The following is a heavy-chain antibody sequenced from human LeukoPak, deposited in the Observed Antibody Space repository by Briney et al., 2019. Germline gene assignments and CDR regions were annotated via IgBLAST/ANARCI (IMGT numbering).Heavy chain of an antibody. Sequence: GASVKVSCKASGYTFTGYYMHWVRQAPGQGLEWMGWINPNGGGTNYAQKFQGRVTMTRDTSISTAYMELSRLRSDDTAVYYCARFFSLGGERGWFDPWGQGTLVTVSS. CDR1: GYTFTGYY. J-gene: IGHJ5*02. CDR2: INPNGGGT. V-gene: IGHV1-2*02. D-gene: IGHD2-21*01. CDR3: ARFFSLGGERGWFDP.